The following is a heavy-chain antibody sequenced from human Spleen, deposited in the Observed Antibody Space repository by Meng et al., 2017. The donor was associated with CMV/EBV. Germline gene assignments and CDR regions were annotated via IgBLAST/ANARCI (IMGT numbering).Heavy chain of an antibody. J-gene: IGHJ5*02. Sequence: ASVKVSCKASGYTFIGYYMHWVRQAPGQGLEWMGWINPNSGGTKYAQKFQGRVTMTRDTSISTAYMELSRLTSDDTAVYYCARPTDYDFWSGPLDPWGQGTLVTVSS. CDR3: ARPTDYDFWSGPLDP. CDR1: GYTFIGYY. D-gene: IGHD3-3*01. V-gene: IGHV1-2*02. CDR2: INPNSGGT.